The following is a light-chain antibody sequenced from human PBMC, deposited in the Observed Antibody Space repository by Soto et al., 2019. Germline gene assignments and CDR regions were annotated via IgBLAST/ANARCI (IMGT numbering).Light chain of an antibody. J-gene: IGKJ2*01. Sequence: EFVLTQSPGTLSLSPGERATLSCRASQTVRNNYLAWYQQKPGQAPRLLIYDASSRATGIPDRFSGGGSGTDFTLTISRLEPEDFATYYCQHYNSYSPAFGQGTKGDIK. V-gene: IGKV3-20*01. CDR1: QTVRNNY. CDR2: DAS. CDR3: QHYNSYSPA.